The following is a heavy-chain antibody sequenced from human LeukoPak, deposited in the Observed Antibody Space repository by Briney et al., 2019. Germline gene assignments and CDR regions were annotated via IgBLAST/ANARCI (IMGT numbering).Heavy chain of an antibody. CDR1: GGSMGSGVYY. Sequence: SQTLSLTCTVSGGSMGSGVYYWSWIRQHPGKGLEWIGYIYDRGYTYYNPSLKSRVIISIDTSKNQFSLKLNSVTAADTAVYYCAREGPDGNSYGYDYWGQGTLVTVSS. D-gene: IGHD5-18*01. CDR2: IYDRGYT. J-gene: IGHJ4*02. V-gene: IGHV4-31*03. CDR3: AREGPDGNSYGYDY.